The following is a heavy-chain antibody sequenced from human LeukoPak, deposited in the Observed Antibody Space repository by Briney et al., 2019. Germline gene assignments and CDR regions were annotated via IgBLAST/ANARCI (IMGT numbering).Heavy chain of an antibody. J-gene: IGHJ6*02. D-gene: IGHD3-9*01. CDR3: ASASYDILTGYYGPYYYYGMDV. CDR1: GGTFSSYA. CDR2: IIPILGIA. V-gene: IGHV1-69*04. Sequence: ASVKVSYKASGGTFSSYAISWVRQAPGQGLEWMGRIIPILGIANYAQKFQGRVTITADKSTSTAYMELSSLRSEDTAVYYCASASYDILTGYYGPYYYYGMDVWGQGTTVNVSS.